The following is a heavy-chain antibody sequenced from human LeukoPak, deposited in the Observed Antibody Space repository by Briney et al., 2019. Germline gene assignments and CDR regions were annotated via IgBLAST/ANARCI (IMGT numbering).Heavy chain of an antibody. J-gene: IGHJ4*02. V-gene: IGHV3-64*01. CDR1: GFTFSSYA. CDR3: ARDSLSPIVGATMGY. CDR2: ISSNGGST. Sequence: PGGSLRLSCAASGFTFSSYAMHWFRQAPGKGLEYVSAISSNGGSTYYANSVKGRFTISRDNSKNTLYLQMGSLRAEDMAVYYCARDSLSPIVGATMGYWGQGTLVTVSS. D-gene: IGHD1-26*01.